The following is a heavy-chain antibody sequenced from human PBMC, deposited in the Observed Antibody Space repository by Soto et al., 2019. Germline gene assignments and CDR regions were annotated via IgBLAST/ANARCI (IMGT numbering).Heavy chain of an antibody. CDR1: GFTVSSNY. CDR2: VYSGGAT. CDR3: VRGRYGSEIH. D-gene: IGHD3-10*01. J-gene: IGHJ4*02. Sequence: EVRLVESGGGLVQPGGSLRLSCAAFGFTVSSNYMTWVRLAPGKGLEWVSLVYSGGATHYAASVKGRFTISTHSSQNTLFLQINSLRTEYTATYYCVRGRYGSEIHWGQGTKVTVSS. V-gene: IGHV3-53*04.